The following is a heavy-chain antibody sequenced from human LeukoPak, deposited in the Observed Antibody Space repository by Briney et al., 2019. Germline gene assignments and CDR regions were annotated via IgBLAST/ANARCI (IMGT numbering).Heavy chain of an antibody. CDR2: IYYSGST. D-gene: IGHD3-22*01. J-gene: IGHJ4*02. Sequence: SETLSLTRTVSGGSISSSSYYWGWIRQPPGKGLEWIGSIYYSGSTYYNPSLKSRVTISVDTSKNQFSLKLSSVTAADTAVYYCARAILYYDSSGYIDYWGQGTLVTVSS. V-gene: IGHV4-39*07. CDR3: ARAILYYDSSGYIDY. CDR1: GGSISSSSYY.